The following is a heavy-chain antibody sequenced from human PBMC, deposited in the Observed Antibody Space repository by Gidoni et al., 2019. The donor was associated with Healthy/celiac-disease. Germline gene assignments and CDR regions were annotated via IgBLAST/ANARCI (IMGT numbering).Heavy chain of an antibody. J-gene: IGHJ4*02. D-gene: IGHD1-26*01. Sequence: QVQLQESGPGLVQPSETLSLKCTVSGGSISTYYWSWIRQPAGKGLEWIGRIYASGRTNYNPSLKSRVTMSVDTSKNQFSLRLSSVTAADTAVYYCARISGSFDYFDYWGQGTLVTVSS. CDR3: ARISGSFDYFDY. CDR1: GGSISTYY. V-gene: IGHV4-4*07. CDR2: IYASGRT.